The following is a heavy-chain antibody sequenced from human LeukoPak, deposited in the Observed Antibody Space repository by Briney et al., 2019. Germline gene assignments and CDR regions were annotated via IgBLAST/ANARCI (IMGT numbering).Heavy chain of an antibody. V-gene: IGHV1-69*04. CDR2: IIPIFGIV. Sequence: ASVKVSCKASGGTFSSYAISWVRQAPGQGLEWMGRIIPIFGIVNYAQKFQGRVTITADKSTSTAYMELSSLRSEDAAVYYCARTGYCSGGSCPGYFDYWGQGTLVTVSS. CDR1: GGTFSSYA. D-gene: IGHD2-15*01. CDR3: ARTGYCSGGSCPGYFDY. J-gene: IGHJ4*02.